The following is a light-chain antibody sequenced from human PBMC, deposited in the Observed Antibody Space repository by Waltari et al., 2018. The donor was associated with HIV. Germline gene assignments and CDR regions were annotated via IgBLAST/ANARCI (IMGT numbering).Light chain of an antibody. CDR1: QAITGY. J-gene: IGKJ5*01. V-gene: IGKV1-8*01. Sequence: AIRVTPSPSPVSASTGDSVTITCRASQAITGYLAWYQQKPGQAPKLLIYAASSLQSGVPSRFNASGSGTDFTLTISCLQSEDFATYYCQQYYTYPITFGQGTRLDIK. CDR3: QQYYTYPIT. CDR2: AAS.